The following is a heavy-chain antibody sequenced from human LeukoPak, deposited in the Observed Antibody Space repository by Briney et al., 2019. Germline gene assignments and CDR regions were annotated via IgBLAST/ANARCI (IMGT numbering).Heavy chain of an antibody. V-gene: IGHV3-7*01. CDR3: ARISDCSGGSCYSRNY. D-gene: IGHD2-15*01. CDR1: GFTFSYYE. Sequence: GGSLRLSCAASGFTFSYYEMNWVRQAPGKGLEWVANIKQDGSEKYYVDSVKGRFTISRDNAKNSLYLQMNSLRAEDTAVYYCARISDCSGGSCYSRNYWGQGTLVTVSS. J-gene: IGHJ4*02. CDR2: IKQDGSEK.